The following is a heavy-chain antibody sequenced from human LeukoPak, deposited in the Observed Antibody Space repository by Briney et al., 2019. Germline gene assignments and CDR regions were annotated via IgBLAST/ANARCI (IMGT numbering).Heavy chain of an antibody. J-gene: IGHJ4*02. D-gene: IGHD2-15*01. CDR2: MNPNSGDT. CDR1: GYTFTTYD. Sequence: EASVKVSCKASGYTFTTYDINWVRQATGQGLEWMGWMNPNSGDTGYAQKFQGRVTITRNTSIGTVYMELSSLRSEDTAVYYCAREGKGYCSGGRCSVHDYWGQGTLVTVSS. V-gene: IGHV1-8*03. CDR3: AREGKGYCSGGRCSVHDY.